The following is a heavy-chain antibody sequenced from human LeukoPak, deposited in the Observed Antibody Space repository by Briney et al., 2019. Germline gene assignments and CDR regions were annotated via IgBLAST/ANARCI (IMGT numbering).Heavy chain of an antibody. CDR1: GFTLSTYW. V-gene: IGHV3-7*01. CDR2: IKQDGSEK. Sequence: GGSLRLSCAASGFTLSTYWMSWVRQAPGKGLEWVANIKQDGSEKYYVDSVKGRFTISRDNAKNSLYLQMNSLRAEDTAVYYCARLRDGYIDYWGQGTLVTVSS. CDR3: ARLRDGYIDY. J-gene: IGHJ4*02. D-gene: IGHD5-24*01.